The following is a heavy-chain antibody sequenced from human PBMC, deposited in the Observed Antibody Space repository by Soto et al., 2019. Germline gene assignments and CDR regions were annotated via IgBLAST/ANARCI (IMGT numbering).Heavy chain of an antibody. D-gene: IGHD3-10*01. J-gene: IGHJ4*02. V-gene: IGHV2-5*02. CDR3: AHIGWFGDLLPFDY. Sequence: QITLKESGPTLVKPTQTLTLTCTFSGFSLSTSGVGVGWIRQPPGKALEWLALIYWDDDKRYSPSLKSRLTITKDTSKNHVVLTITNMDPVDTATYYCAHIGWFGDLLPFDYWGQGTLVTVSS. CDR2: IYWDDDK. CDR1: GFSLSTSGVG.